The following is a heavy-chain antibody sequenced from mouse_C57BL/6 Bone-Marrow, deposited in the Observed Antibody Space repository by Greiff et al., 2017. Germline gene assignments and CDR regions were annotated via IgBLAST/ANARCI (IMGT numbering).Heavy chain of an antibody. D-gene: IGHD1-1*01. V-gene: IGHV5-15*01. Sequence: EVMLVESGGGLVQPGGSLKLSCAASGFTFSDYGMAWVRQAPRKGPEWVAFISNLAYSIYYADTVTGRFTITGENAKNALYLEMSSLRSEDTAMYYCARQGGYGSSYWYYDVWGTGTTVTVTS. CDR1: GFTFSDYG. CDR2: ISNLAYSI. J-gene: IGHJ1*03. CDR3: ARQGGYGSSYWYYDV.